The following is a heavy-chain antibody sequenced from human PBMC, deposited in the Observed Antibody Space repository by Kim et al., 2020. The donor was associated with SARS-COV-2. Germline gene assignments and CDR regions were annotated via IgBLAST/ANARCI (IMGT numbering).Heavy chain of an antibody. D-gene: IGHD3-10*01. CDR2: IDGSGDRT. CDR3: AKDRPGGGAFDI. V-gene: IGHV3-23*01. CDR1: GFTFSRSP. J-gene: IGHJ3*02. Sequence: GGSLRLSCAASGFTFSRSPMSWVRQAPGKGLEWVSAIDGSGDRTYYAGSVKGRFTISRDNSKNTLYLQMNSLRADDTALYYCAKDRPGGGAFDIWGQGP.